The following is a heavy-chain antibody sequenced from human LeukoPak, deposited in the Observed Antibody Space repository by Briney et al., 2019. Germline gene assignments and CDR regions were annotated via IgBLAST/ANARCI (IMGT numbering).Heavy chain of an antibody. J-gene: IGHJ1*01. V-gene: IGHV3-23*01. D-gene: IGHD5-18*01. Sequence: PGGSLRLSCAASGFTFSSHAMSWVRQAPGKGLEWVSFIRGSGASTYYADSVKGRFTISRDNSKNTLYLQMNSLRAEDTAVYYCAKVGYTYGYRTPPEYFQHWGQGTLVTVSS. CDR3: AKVGYTYGYRTPPEYFQH. CDR1: GFTFSSHA. CDR2: IRGSGAST.